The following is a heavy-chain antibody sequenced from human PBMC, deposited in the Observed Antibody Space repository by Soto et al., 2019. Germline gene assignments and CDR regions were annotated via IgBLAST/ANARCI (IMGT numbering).Heavy chain of an antibody. J-gene: IGHJ5*02. Sequence: QVQLQESGPGLVKPSQTLSLTCTVSGGSISSGGYYWSWLRQHPGKGLEWIGYIYYSGSTYYNPSLKSRVTISVDTSKNQFSLKLSSVTAADTAVYYCARVAAAGTGGNWFDPWGQGTLVTVSS. D-gene: IGHD6-13*01. CDR3: ARVAAAGTGGNWFDP. CDR1: GGSISSGGYY. CDR2: IYYSGST. V-gene: IGHV4-31*03.